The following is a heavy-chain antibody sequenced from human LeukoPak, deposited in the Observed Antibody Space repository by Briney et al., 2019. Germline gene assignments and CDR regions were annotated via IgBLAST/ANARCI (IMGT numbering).Heavy chain of an antibody. CDR3: ARDLGEATRAFDI. V-gene: IGHV1-46*01. D-gene: IGHD5-12*01. CDR2: INPSGGST. CDR1: GYTFTSYY. J-gene: IGHJ3*02. Sequence: ASVKVSCMASGYTFTSYYMHRVRQAPGQGLEWMGIINPSGGSTSYAQKFQGRVTMTRDMSTSTVYMELSSLRSEDTAVYYCARDLGEATRAFDIWGQGTMVTVSS.